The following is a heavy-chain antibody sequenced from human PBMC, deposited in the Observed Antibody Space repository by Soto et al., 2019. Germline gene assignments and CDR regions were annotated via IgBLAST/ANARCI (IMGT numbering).Heavy chain of an antibody. CDR3: ARGKAARRYYYYGMDV. Sequence: LSLTCPVSGGSISSYYWSWIRQPAGKGLEWIGRIYTSGSTNYNPSLKSRVTMSVDTSKNQFSLKLSSVTAADTAVYYCARGKAARRYYYYGMDVWGQGTTVTVSS. J-gene: IGHJ6*02. CDR1: GGSISSYY. CDR2: IYTSGST. V-gene: IGHV4-4*07. D-gene: IGHD6-6*01.